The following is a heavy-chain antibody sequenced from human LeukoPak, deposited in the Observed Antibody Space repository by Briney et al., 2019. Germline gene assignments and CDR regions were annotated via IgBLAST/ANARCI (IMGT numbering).Heavy chain of an antibody. J-gene: IGHJ4*02. CDR1: GFTFSSYG. V-gene: IGHV3-33*01. CDR2: IWYDGSNK. D-gene: IGHD3-3*01. CDR3: AGDAYDFWSGYTLVY. Sequence: GRSLRLSCAASGFTFSSYGMHWVRQAPGKGLEWVAVIWYDGSNKYYADSVKGRFTISRDNSKNTLYLQMNSLRAEDTAVYYCAGDAYDFWSGYTLVYWGQGTLVTVSS.